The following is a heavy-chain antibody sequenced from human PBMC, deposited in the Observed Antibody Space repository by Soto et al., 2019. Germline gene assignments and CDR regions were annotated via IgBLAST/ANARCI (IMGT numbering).Heavy chain of an antibody. CDR1: GFTFSGSA. CDR2: IRSKANSYAT. CDR3: QPYSSSYWFDP. V-gene: IGHV3-73*01. J-gene: IGHJ5*02. D-gene: IGHD6-6*01. Sequence: GGSLRLSCAASGFTFSGSAMHWVRQASGKGLEWVGRIRSKANSYATAYAASVKGRFTISRDDSKNTAYLQMNSLKTERTAVYFCQPYSSSYWFDPWGQGTLVTVSS.